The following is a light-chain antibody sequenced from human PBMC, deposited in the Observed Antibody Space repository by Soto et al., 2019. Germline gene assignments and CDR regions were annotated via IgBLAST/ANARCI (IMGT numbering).Light chain of an antibody. CDR3: QQYNSFIWT. CDR2: DAS. V-gene: IGKV1-5*01. J-gene: IGKJ1*01. CDR1: QSISSW. Sequence: DIQMTQYPSTLSASVGDRVTITCRASQSISSWLAWYQQKPGKAPKLLIYDASSLESGVPSRFRGSGSGTQFTLTISSLQPDDFATYYCQQYNSFIWTFGQGTKVDIK.